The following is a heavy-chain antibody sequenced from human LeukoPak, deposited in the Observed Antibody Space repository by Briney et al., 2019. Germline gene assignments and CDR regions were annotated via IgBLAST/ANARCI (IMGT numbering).Heavy chain of an antibody. V-gene: IGHV3-21*01. CDR1: GFTFSSYS. Sequence: GGSLRLSCAASGFTFSSYSMNWVRQAPGKGLEWVSSISSSSSYIYYADSVKGRFAISRDNAKNSLYLQMNSLRAEDTAVYYCATLKRTGTPYYFDYWGQGTLVTVSS. CDR3: ATLKRTGTPYYFDY. J-gene: IGHJ4*02. D-gene: IGHD1-1*01. CDR2: ISSSSSYI.